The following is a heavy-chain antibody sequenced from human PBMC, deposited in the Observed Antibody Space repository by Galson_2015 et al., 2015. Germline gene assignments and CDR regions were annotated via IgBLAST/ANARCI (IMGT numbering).Heavy chain of an antibody. CDR1: GFTFDDYA. V-gene: IGHV3-9*01. J-gene: IGHJ2*01. D-gene: IGHD6-13*01. CDR2: ISWNSGSI. Sequence: SLRLSCAASGFTFDDYAMHWVRQAPGKGLEWVSGISWNSGSIGYADSVKGRFTISRDNAKNSLYLQMNSLRAEDTALYYCAKDFGAAGVAPGYFDLWGRGTLVTVSS. CDR3: AKDFGAAGVAPGYFDL.